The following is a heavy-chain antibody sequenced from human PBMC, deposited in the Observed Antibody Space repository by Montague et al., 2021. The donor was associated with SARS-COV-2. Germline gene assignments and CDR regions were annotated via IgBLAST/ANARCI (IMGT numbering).Heavy chain of an antibody. J-gene: IGHJ3*02. CDR1: GGSISRYS. V-gene: IGHV4-59*01. CDR2: IYNSGST. CDR3: ARAGRGSRWYEVAFDI. Sequence: SETLSLTCTVSGGSISRYSWTWIRQPPGKGLEWIGYIYNSGSTNYNPSLTSRGTISVDTSKNQFSLKLSSVAAAATAVYYCARAGRGSRWYEVAFDIGGQGTMGTVSS. D-gene: IGHD6-13*01.